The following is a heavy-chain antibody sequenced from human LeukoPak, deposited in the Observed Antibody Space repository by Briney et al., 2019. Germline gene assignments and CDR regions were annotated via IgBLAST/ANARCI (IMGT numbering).Heavy chain of an antibody. CDR3: AKAPRRYYYSPYGMDV. CDR2: ISWNSGSI. D-gene: IGHD1-14*01. V-gene: IGHV3-9*01. Sequence: PGGSLRLSCAASGFTFDDYAMHWVRQAPGKGLEWVSGISWNSGSIGYADSVKGRFTISRDNAKNSLYLQMNSLRAEDTALYYCAKAPRRYYYSPYGMDVWGQGTTVTASS. J-gene: IGHJ6*02. CDR1: GFTFDDYA.